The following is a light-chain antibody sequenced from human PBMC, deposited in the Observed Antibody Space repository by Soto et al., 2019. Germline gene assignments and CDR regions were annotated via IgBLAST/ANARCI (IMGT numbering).Light chain of an antibody. J-gene: IGKJ4*01. CDR2: ASS. CDR3: LQHNSHPLT. CDR1: QGLRTE. Sequence: DIQMTQSPSSLSASVGDRVTITCRASQGLRTELTWYQQKLGKAPKRLITASSSLQSGVPSRFSGRGSGTEFTLTISGLQPEDLATYCLQHNSHPLTFGGGTKVEIE. V-gene: IGKV1-17*01.